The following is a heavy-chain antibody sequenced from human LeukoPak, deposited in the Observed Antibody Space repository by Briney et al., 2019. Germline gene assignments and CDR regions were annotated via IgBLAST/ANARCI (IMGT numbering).Heavy chain of an antibody. Sequence: GASVKVSCKASGYTFTGYYMHWVRQAPGRGLEWMGWINPNSGGTNYAQKFQGRVTMTRDTSISTAYMELSRLRSDDTAVYYCARDRGYYGSGILDVWGKGTTVTISS. CDR3: ARDRGYYGSGILDV. CDR2: INPNSGGT. D-gene: IGHD3-10*01. CDR1: GYTFTGYY. V-gene: IGHV1-2*02. J-gene: IGHJ6*04.